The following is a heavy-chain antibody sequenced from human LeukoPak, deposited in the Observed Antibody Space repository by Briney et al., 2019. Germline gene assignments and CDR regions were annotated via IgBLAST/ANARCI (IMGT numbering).Heavy chain of an antibody. CDR2: ISSSSSYI. J-gene: IGHJ4*02. CDR3: AREGVVVPAAPLDY. D-gene: IGHD2-2*01. Sequence: GGSLRLSCAASGFTFSSYSMNWVRQAPGKGLEGFSSISSSSSYIYYAGSVKGRFTISRDNAKNSLYLPMNILTAENTAVYYCAREGVVVPAAPLDYWGQGTLVTVSS. CDR1: GFTFSSYS. V-gene: IGHV3-21*01.